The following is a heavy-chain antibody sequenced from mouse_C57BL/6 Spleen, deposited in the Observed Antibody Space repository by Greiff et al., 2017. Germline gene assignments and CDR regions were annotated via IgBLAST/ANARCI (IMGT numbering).Heavy chain of an antibody. CDR3: AGDVCYHPFAY. V-gene: IGHV1-26*01. Sequence: EVQLQQSGPELVKPGASVKISCKASGYTFTDYYMNWVKQSHGTSLEWIGDIDPNHGGTSYNQKFKGKATLTVDKSSSTAYMELRSLTSEDAAVYYCAGDVCYHPFAYWGQGTTLTVAA. J-gene: IGHJ2*01. CDR2: IDPNHGGT. D-gene: IGHD2-13*01. CDR1: GYTFTDYY.